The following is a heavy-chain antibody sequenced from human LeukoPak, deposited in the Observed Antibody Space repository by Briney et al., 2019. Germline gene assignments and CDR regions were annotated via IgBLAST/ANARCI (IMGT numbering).Heavy chain of an antibody. CDR3: AKDQYQLLVRSYYYYGMDV. J-gene: IGHJ6*04. V-gene: IGHV3-23*01. CDR1: GFTFSSYA. D-gene: IGHD2-2*01. CDR2: ISGSGGTT. Sequence: GGSLRLSCAASGFTFSSYAMSWVRQAPGKGLEWVSAISGSGGTTYYSDSVKGRFTISRDNSKNTLYLQMNSLRAEDTAVYYCAKDQYQLLVRSYYYYGMDVWGKGTTVTVSS.